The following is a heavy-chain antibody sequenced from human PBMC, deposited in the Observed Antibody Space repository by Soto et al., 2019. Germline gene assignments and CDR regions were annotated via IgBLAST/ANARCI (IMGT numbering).Heavy chain of an antibody. V-gene: IGHV4-31*03. D-gene: IGHD5-12*01. CDR3: ASSHLLAIFAY. CDR2: IYYSGST. Sequence: SETLSLTCTVSGGSISSGGYYWSWIRQHPGKGLEWIGYIYYSGSTYYNPSLKNRVTISVDTSKNKFSLKLSSVTDADTAVYFCASSHLLAIFAYWGQGTLVTVSS. CDR1: GGSISSGGYY. J-gene: IGHJ4*02.